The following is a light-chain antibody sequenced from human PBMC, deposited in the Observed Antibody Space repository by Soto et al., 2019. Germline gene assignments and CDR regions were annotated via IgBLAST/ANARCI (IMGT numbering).Light chain of an antibody. J-gene: IGKJ1*01. Sequence: EIVLTQSPGTLSLSPGERATLSCRASQSVSSSYLAWYQQKPGQAPRLLIYGASSRAPGIPDRFSGSGSGTDFTLTISTLEPEDFAVYYSEQYGSSPTFGQGTKVDIK. CDR2: GAS. CDR1: QSVSSSY. CDR3: EQYGSSPT. V-gene: IGKV3-20*01.